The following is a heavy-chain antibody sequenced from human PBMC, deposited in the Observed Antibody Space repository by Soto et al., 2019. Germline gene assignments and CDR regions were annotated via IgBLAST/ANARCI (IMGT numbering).Heavy chain of an antibody. CDR2: INHSGST. Sequence: SETLSLTCAVSGGSFSGYYWTWIRQPPGKGLEWIGEINHSGSTNYNPSLKSRVSISVDTSKNQFSLKLSSVTAADTAVYYCAIAPLRGGHIGPLGYWGQGTLVTVSS. V-gene: IGHV4-34*01. CDR1: GGSFSGYY. D-gene: IGHD2-21*01. J-gene: IGHJ4*02. CDR3: AIAPLRGGHIGPLGY.